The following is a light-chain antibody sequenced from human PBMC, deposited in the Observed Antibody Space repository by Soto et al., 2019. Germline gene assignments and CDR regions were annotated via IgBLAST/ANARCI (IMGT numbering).Light chain of an antibody. CDR3: QTWTTGIHV. Sequence: QLVLTQSPSASASLGASVKLTCTLSSGHSSYAIAWHQQQPEKGPRYLMNLNSDGSHTKGDGIPDRFSGSSSGAERYLTISSLQSEDEADYYCQTWTTGIHVFGGGTQLTVL. V-gene: IGLV4-69*01. CDR2: LNSDGSH. J-gene: IGLJ3*02. CDR1: SGHSSYA.